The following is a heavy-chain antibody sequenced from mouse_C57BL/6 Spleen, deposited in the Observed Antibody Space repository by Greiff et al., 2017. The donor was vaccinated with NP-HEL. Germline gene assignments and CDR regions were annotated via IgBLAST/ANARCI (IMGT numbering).Heavy chain of an antibody. CDR1: GFTITDDY. J-gene: IGHJ3*01. CDR3: PEMGFAY. V-gene: IGHV14-4*01. D-gene: IGHD2-3*01. CDR2: IDPENGDT. Sequence: VQLQQSGAELVRPGASVKLSCTASGFTITDDYMHWVKQRPEQGLEWIGWIDPENGDTDYASKFQGKATITADTSSNTAYLQLSSLTSDDAAVYYCPEMGFAYWGQGTLVTVSA.